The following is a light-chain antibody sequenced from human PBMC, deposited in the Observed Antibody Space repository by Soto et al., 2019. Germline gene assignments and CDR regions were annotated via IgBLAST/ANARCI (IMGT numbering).Light chain of an antibody. V-gene: IGLV2-8*01. Sequence: QSVLTQPPSASGSPGQSVTISCTGTSSDVGGYDYVSWYQQYPGKTPKLMIFEVTKRPSGVPDRFSGSKSGNTASLTVSGLQAEDEADYYCSSYAGSNGVIFGGGTQLTVL. CDR2: EVT. J-gene: IGLJ2*01. CDR1: SSDVGGYDY. CDR3: SSYAGSNGVI.